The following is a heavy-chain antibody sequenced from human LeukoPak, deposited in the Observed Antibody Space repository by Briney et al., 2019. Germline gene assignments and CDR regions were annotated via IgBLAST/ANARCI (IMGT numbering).Heavy chain of an antibody. D-gene: IGHD4-17*01. CDR3: ARVAQGHSTVIDY. CDR2: IIPIFGTA. J-gene: IGHJ4*02. Sequence: SVKVSCKASGGTFSSYAISWVRQAPGQGLEWMGGIIPIFGTANYAQKFQGRVTITTDESTSTAYMELSSLRSEDTAVYYCARVAQGHSTVIDYWGQGTLVTVSS. CDR1: GGTFSSYA. V-gene: IGHV1-69*05.